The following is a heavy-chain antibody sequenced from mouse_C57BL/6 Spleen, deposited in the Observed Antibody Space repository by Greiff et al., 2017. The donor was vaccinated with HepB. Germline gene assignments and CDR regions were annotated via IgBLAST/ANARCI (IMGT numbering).Heavy chain of an antibody. V-gene: IGHV1-54*01. CDR2: INPGSGST. J-gene: IGHJ4*01. Sequence: QVQLQQSGAELVRPGTSVKVSCKASGYAFTNYLIEWVKQRPGQGLEWIGVINPGSGSTNYNEKFKGKATLTADKSSSTAYMQLSSLTSEDSAVYFCARGLRRDYAMDYWGQGTSVTVSS. CDR1: GYAFTNYL. D-gene: IGHD2-4*01. CDR3: ARGLRRDYAMDY.